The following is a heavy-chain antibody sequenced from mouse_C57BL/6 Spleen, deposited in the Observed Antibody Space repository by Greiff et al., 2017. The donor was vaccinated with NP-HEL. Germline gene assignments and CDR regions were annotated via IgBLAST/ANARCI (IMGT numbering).Heavy chain of an antibody. CDR3: ARNYGSSPYYAMDY. V-gene: IGHV1-7*01. D-gene: IGHD1-1*01. Sequence: QVQLQQSGAELAKPGASVKLSCKASGYTFTSYWMHWVKQRPGQGLEWIGYINPSSGYTKYNQKFKDKATLTADKSSSTASMQLCSLTYADSAVYYCARNYGSSPYYAMDYWGQGTSVTVSS. J-gene: IGHJ4*01. CDR1: GYTFTSYW. CDR2: INPSSGYT.